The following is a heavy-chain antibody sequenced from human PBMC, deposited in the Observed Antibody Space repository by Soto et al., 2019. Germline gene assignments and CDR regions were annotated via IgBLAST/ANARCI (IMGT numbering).Heavy chain of an antibody. CDR1: GYTFTGYY. D-gene: IGHD3-10*01. J-gene: IGHJ5*02. V-gene: IGHV1-2*02. CDR2: IDPNSGGT. CDR3: ATDHRYYGWASLNWFDP. Sequence: ASVKVSCKASGYTFTGYYMHWVRQAPGQGLEWMGWIDPNSGGTNYAQKFQGRVTMTRDTSISTAYMELSRLRSDDTAVYYCATDHRYYGWASLNWFDPWGQGTLVTVSS.